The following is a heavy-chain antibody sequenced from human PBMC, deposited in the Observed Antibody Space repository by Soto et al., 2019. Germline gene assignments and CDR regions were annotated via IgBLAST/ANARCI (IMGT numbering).Heavy chain of an antibody. J-gene: IGHJ6*03. V-gene: IGHV3-48*01. Sequence: EVHLVESGGGLVQPGGSLRLSCATSGFILSDCAMNWVRQAPGKGLEWVSYISSSSSVIDYADSVKGRFTVSRDNARNSLYLQMNSLRAEDTAEYYCARDLSWGSNWYYYMDVWGKGTTVTVSS. CDR1: GFILSDCA. CDR3: ARDLSWGSNWYYYMDV. CDR2: ISSSSSVI. D-gene: IGHD7-27*01.